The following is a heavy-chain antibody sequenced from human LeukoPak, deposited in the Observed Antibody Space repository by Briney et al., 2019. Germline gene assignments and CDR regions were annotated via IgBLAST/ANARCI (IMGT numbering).Heavy chain of an antibody. CDR2: ISAYNGNT. Sequence: ASVKVSCKASGYTFTSYSISWVRQAPGQGLEWMGWISAYNGNTNYAQKLQGRVTMTTDTSTSTAYMELRSLRSDDTAVYYCARDNYGGNSGYFDLWGRGTLVTVSS. J-gene: IGHJ2*01. D-gene: IGHD4-23*01. CDR1: GYTFTSYS. CDR3: ARDNYGGNSGYFDL. V-gene: IGHV1-18*01.